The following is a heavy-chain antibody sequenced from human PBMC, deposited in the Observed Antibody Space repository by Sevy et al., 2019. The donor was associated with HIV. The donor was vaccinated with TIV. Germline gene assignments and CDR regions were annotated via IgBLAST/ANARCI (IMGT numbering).Heavy chain of an antibody. V-gene: IGHV1-69*13. J-gene: IGHJ3*02. Sequence: ASVKVSCKASGGTFSSYAISWVRQAPGQGLEWMGGVIPIFGTANYAQKFQGRVTITADESTSTAYMELSSLRSEDTAVYYCARDGYCSGGSCSTDAFDIWGQWTMVTVSS. CDR1: GGTFSSYA. CDR2: VIPIFGTA. CDR3: ARDGYCSGGSCSTDAFDI. D-gene: IGHD2-15*01.